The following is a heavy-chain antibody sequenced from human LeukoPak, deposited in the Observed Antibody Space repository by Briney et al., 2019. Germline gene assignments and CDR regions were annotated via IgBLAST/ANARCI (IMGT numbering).Heavy chain of an antibody. V-gene: IGHV3-11*04. J-gene: IGHJ4*02. Sequence: PGGSLRLSCVASGFTFSDHYMSWIRQAPGKGLEWIASISRGSTTHYADSVKGRFTVSRDNAKNSLFLQINSLTGEDTAVYYCARDREYFYASSGYPDYWGQGTLVIVSA. CDR3: ARDREYFYASSGYPDY. CDR2: ISRGSTT. D-gene: IGHD3-22*01. CDR1: GFTFSDHY.